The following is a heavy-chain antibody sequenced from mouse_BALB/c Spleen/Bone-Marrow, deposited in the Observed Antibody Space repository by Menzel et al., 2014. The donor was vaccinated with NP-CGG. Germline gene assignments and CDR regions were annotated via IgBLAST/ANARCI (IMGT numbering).Heavy chain of an antibody. V-gene: IGHV1-18*01. CDR3: ARAGYYTLFAY. CDR1: GYTFTDYN. D-gene: IGHD2-3*01. Sequence: EVQLQQSGPELVEPGASVKITCKASGYTFTDYNMDWVKQSHGKSLEWIGNINPNNGGTIYNQKFKGKATLTVDKSSTTAYMELRSLTSEDTAVYYCARAGYYTLFAYWGQGTLVTVSA. CDR2: INPNNGGT. J-gene: IGHJ3*01.